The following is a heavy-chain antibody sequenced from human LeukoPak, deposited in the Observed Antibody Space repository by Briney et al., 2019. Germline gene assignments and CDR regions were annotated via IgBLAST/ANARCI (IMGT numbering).Heavy chain of an antibody. CDR3: VRRVRYFGQNDY. CDR1: GASMSDYY. V-gene: IGHV4-59*08. D-gene: IGHD3-9*01. J-gene: IGHJ4*02. Sequence: SETLSLTCTVSGASMSDYYWSWIRQPPGKGLEWIGYIYYTGSTNYNPSLKSRVTMSVDTSKNQISLKLSSVTAADSAVYYCVRRVRYFGQNDYWGQGTLATVSS. CDR2: IYYTGST.